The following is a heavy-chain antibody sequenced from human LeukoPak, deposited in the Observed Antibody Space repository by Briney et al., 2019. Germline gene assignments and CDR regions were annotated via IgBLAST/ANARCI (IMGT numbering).Heavy chain of an antibody. V-gene: IGHV4-34*01. CDR1: GGSFSGYY. CDR2: INHSGST. CDR3: ARGTPSELRYFDWLLTFDY. J-gene: IGHJ4*02. D-gene: IGHD3-9*01. Sequence: PSETLSLTCAVYGGSFSGYYWSWIRQPPGKGLEWIGEINHSGSTNYNPSLKSRVTISVDTSKNQFSLKLSSVTAADTAVYYCARGTPSELRYFDWLLTFDYWGQGTLVAVSS.